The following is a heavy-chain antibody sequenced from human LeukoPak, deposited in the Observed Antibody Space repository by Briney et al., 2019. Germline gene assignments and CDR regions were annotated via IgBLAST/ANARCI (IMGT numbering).Heavy chain of an antibody. CDR1: GGTFSSYA. D-gene: IGHD3-9*01. V-gene: IGHV1-2*02. J-gene: IGHJ4*02. CDR3: ARVPSDDILTGYRHPFDY. CDR2: INPNSGGT. Sequence: ASVKVSCKASGGTFSSYAISWVRQAPGQGLEWMGWINPNSGGTNYAQKFQGRVTMTRDTSISTAYMELSRLRSDDTAVYYCARVPSDDILTGYRHPFDYWGQGTLVTVSS.